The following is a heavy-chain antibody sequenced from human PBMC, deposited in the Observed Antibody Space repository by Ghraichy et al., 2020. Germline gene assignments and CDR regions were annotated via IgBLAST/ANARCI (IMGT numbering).Heavy chain of an antibody. CDR1: GGSIRSSSYY. CDR3: ARRGGATTNYYYGMDV. D-gene: IGHD1-26*01. V-gene: IGHV4-39*01. CDR2: IYYSGST. Sequence: SETLSLTCTVSGGSIRSSSYYWGWICQPPGKGLEWIGNIYYSGSTSNNPSLKSRVTISVDTSKNQFSLKLSSVTAADTAVYYCARRGGATTNYYYGMDVWGQGTTVTVSS. J-gene: IGHJ6*02.